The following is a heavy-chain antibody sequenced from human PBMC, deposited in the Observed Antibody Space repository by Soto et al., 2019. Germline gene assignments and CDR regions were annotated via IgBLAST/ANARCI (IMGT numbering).Heavy chain of an antibody. CDR1: GGSISIGGYY. CDR3: AGGVLY. V-gene: IGHV4-31*03. Sequence: QVQLLESGPGLVKPSQTLSLTCTVSGGSISIGGYYWSWIRQHPGKGLEWIGYIYYSGVTYYSPSLKSRETISIDTSKNHFSLKLSSVTAADTAVYYCAGGVLYWGQGTLVTVSS. J-gene: IGHJ4*02. CDR2: IYYSGVT.